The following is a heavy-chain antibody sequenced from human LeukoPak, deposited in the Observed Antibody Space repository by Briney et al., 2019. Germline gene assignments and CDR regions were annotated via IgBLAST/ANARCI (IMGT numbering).Heavy chain of an antibody. J-gene: IGHJ4*02. V-gene: IGHV3-48*04. D-gene: IGHD3-10*01. CDR1: GFTFSSYG. CDR3: AKDPSYSGSYYNDY. Sequence: PGGSLRLSCAASGFTFSSYGMSWVRQAPGKGLEWFSYISSSGSTIYYADSVKCRFTISRDNAKNSLYLQMNSLRAEATAVYYCAKDPSYSGSYYNDYWGQGTLVTVSS. CDR2: ISSSGSTI.